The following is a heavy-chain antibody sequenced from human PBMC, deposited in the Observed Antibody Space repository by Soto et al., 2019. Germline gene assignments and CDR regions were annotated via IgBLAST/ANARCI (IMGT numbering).Heavy chain of an antibody. D-gene: IGHD3-3*01. Sequence: QVQLQESGPGLVKPSETLSLTCTVSGGSISSYYWSWIRQPPGKGLEWIGYIYYSGSTNYNPSLKSRVTISVDTSKNQFSLKLSSVTAADTAVYYCARAFVLEWWGGYMDVWGKGTTVTVSS. J-gene: IGHJ6*03. CDR2: IYYSGST. CDR1: GGSISSYY. V-gene: IGHV4-59*01. CDR3: ARAFVLEWWGGYMDV.